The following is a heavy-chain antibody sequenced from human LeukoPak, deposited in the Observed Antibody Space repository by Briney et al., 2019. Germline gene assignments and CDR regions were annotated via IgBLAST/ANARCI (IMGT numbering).Heavy chain of an antibody. CDR3: AKGPHPTDLGYFDY. Sequence: GGSLRLSCAASGYTFSSYAMSWVRQAPGKGLEWVSAISGSGGSTYYADSVKGRFTISRDNSKNTLYLQMNSLRAEDTAVYYCAKGPHPTDLGYFDYWGQGTLVTVSS. CDR2: ISGSGGST. V-gene: IGHV3-23*01. CDR1: GYTFSSYA. J-gene: IGHJ4*02.